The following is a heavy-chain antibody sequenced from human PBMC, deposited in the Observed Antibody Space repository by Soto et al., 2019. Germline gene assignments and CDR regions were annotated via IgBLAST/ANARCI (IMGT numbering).Heavy chain of an antibody. V-gene: IGHV4-31*03. CDR2: IYYSGST. CDR1: GGSISSGDYY. CDR3: ARWWSGSRQGFDP. Sequence: QVQLQESGPGLVKPSQTLSLTCTVSGGSISSGDYYWSWIRQHPGKGLEWIGYIYYSGSTYYNPSLKSRVTITVDTSKNQFSLKLSSVTAADTAVYYCARWWSGSRQGFDPWGQGTLVTVS. J-gene: IGHJ5*02. D-gene: IGHD3-3*01.